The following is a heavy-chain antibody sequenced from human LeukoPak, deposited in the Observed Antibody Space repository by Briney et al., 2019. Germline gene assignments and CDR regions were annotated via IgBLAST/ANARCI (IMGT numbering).Heavy chain of an antibody. CDR1: GGTFSSYA. Sequence: SVKVSCKASGGTFSSYAISWVRQAPGQGLEWMGGIIPIFGTANYAQKFQGRVTITADESTSTAYMELSSLRSEDTAVYYCARRRYYYDSSGYYKGSWFDPWGQGTQVTVSS. J-gene: IGHJ5*02. D-gene: IGHD3-22*01. CDR2: IIPIFGTA. V-gene: IGHV1-69*13. CDR3: ARRRYYYDSSGYYKGSWFDP.